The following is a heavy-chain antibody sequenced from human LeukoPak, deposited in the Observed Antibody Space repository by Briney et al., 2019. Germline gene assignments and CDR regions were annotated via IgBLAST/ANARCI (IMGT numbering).Heavy chain of an antibody. CDR2: VSGSGGST. D-gene: IGHD2-2*01. Sequence: PGESLRLSCAASGFTFSSYAMSWVRQAPGKGLEWVSAVSGSGGSTYYADSVKGRFTISRDNAKNSLYLQMNSLRAEDTAVYYCARDTHCSSTSCQSYYYYMDVWGKGTTVTVSS. CDR3: ARDTHCSSTSCQSYYYYMDV. CDR1: GFTFSSYA. V-gene: IGHV3-23*01. J-gene: IGHJ6*03.